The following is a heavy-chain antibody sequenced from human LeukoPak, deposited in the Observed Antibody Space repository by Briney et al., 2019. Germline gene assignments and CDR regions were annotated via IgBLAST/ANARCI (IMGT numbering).Heavy chain of an antibody. CDR3: ARGSGGYYDPHRRCFDY. CDR1: GASIISSAYY. Sequence: SETLSLTCSVSGASIISSAYYWGWVRQPPGKGLEWIGFIYYRGETSYSPSLQSRVTISVDTSKNQFSLKLSSVTAADTAVYYCARGSGGYYDPHRRCFDYWGQGTLVTVSS. V-gene: IGHV4-39*07. CDR2: IYYRGET. J-gene: IGHJ4*02. D-gene: IGHD3-22*01.